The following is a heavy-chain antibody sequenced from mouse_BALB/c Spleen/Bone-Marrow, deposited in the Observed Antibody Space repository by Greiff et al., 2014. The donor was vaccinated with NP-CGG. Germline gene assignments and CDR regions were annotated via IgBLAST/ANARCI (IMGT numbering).Heavy chain of an antibody. D-gene: IGHD1-1*01. Sequence: EVQLQESGGGLVQPGGSRKLSCAASGFTFSSFGMHWVRQAPEKGLEWVAYISSGSSTIYYADSVKGRFTISRDNPKNTLFLQMTSLRSDDTAMYYCARRHYGSSYGYFDVWGAGTTVTVSS. CDR2: ISSGSSTI. CDR1: GFTFSSFG. V-gene: IGHV5-17*02. J-gene: IGHJ1*01. CDR3: ARRHYGSSYGYFDV.